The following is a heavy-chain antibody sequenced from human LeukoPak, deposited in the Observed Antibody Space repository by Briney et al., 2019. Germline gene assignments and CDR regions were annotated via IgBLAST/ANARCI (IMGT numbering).Heavy chain of an antibody. D-gene: IGHD5-18*01. CDR3: ARLGYSYGHIDY. CDR2: IYYSGST. Sequence: GSLRLSCAASGFTFSNYAMSWVRQAPGKGLEWIGSIYYSGSTYYNPSLKSRVTISVDTSKNQFSLKLSSVTAADTAVYYCARLGYSYGHIDYWGQGTLVTVSS. CDR1: GFTFSNYA. J-gene: IGHJ4*02. V-gene: IGHV4-39*01.